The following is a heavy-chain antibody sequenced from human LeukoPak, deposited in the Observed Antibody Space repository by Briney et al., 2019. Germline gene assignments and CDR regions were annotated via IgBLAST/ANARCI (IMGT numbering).Heavy chain of an antibody. D-gene: IGHD6-19*01. J-gene: IGHJ4*02. Sequence: GGSLRLSCAASGITFSSHAMTWVRQAPGKGLEWVAAIRGDGATTDYADSVKGRFTISRDNSKSTLYLQMNSLRAEDTAVYYCAKAYHDSGCLIDYWGQGTLVTVSS. V-gene: IGHV3-23*01. CDR3: AKAYHDSGCLIDY. CDR2: IRGDGATT. CDR1: GITFSSHA.